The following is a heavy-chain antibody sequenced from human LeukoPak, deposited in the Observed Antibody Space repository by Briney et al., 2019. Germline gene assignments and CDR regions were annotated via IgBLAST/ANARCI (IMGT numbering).Heavy chain of an antibody. CDR2: INAGNGNT. CDR1: GYTFTSYD. V-gene: IGHV1-3*03. D-gene: IGHD1-26*01. CDR3: ARGGYYEGWFDP. Sequence: ASVKVSCKASGYTFTSYDINWVRQATGQGLEWMGWINAGNGNTKYSQEFQDRVTITRDTSASTAYMELSSLRSEDTAVYYCARGGYYEGWFDPWGQGTLVTVSS. J-gene: IGHJ5*02.